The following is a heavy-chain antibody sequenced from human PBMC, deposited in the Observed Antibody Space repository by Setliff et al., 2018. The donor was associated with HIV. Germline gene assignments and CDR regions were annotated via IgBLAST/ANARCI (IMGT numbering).Heavy chain of an antibody. D-gene: IGHD2-21*01. CDR1: GDSISSGGYS. CDR3: AREVKDVSDSDAFDI. CDR2: IDYIGRP. V-gene: IGHV4-30-2*05. J-gene: IGHJ3*02. Sequence: PSETLSLTCAVSGDSISSGGYSWNWIRQPPGKGLEWIGFIDYIGRPYYNPSLNSRVSISVDTARNQFSLNLWSVTAADTAVYFCAREVKDVSDSDAFDIWGQGTTVTVS.